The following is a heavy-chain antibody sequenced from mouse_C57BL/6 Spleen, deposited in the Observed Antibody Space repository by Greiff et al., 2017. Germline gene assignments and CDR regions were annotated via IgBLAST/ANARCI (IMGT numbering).Heavy chain of an antibody. V-gene: IGHV1-58*01. Sequence: EVQLLQSGAELVRPGSSVKMSCKTSGYTFTSYGINWVKQRPGQGLEWIGYIYTGNGYTEYNEKFKGKATLTSDTSSSTAYMQLSSLTSEDSAIYVCARCRTTVAYYAMDYWGQGTTVTVSS. CDR2: IYTGNGYT. D-gene: IGHD1-1*01. J-gene: IGHJ4*01. CDR3: ARCRTTVAYYAMDY. CDR1: GYTFTSYG.